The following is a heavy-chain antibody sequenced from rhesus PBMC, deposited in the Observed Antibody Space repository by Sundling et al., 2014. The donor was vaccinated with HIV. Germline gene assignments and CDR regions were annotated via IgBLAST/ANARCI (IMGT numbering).Heavy chain of an antibody. V-gene: IGHV1-200*01. CDR3: ATGGLPWGRRQLYYSGLDS. D-gene: IGHD6-25*01. J-gene: IGHJ6*01. Sequence: QVQLVQSGAEVKKPGASVRLSCKASDYTFTNYSINWVRQAPGQGLEWMGWIYPSNGNTGYAQKFQGRVTMTRDTSTTTAYMELSSLRSEDTAVYYCATGGLPWGRRQLYYSGLDSWGQGVVVTVST. CDR2: IYPSNGNT. CDR1: DYTFTNYS.